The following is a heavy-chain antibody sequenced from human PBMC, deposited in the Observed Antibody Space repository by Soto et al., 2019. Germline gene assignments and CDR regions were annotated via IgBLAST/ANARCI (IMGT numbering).Heavy chain of an antibody. V-gene: IGHV5-51*01. CDR1: GYNFAGYW. J-gene: IGHJ4*02. CDR2: IYPSDSDT. D-gene: IGHD3-3*01. CDR3: ARGGVSTRTFDY. Sequence: GESLKISCKGSGYNFAGYWIAWVRQMPGKGLESMGIIYPSDSDTRYRPSFQGQVTISADKSVSSAYLQWSSLRASDTAMYYCARGGVSTRTFDYWGQGTPVTVSS.